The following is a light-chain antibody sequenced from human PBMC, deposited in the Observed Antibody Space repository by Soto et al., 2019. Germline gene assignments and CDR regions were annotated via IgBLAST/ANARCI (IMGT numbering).Light chain of an antibody. J-gene: IGLJ3*02. CDR3: SSYAGSNNWV. CDR1: SSDVGGYNY. CDR2: EVS. Sequence: QSALTQPPSASGSLGQSVTISCTGTSSDVGGYNYVSWYQHHPGNAPKLMIYEVSKRPSGVPNRFSGSKSGNTASLTVSGLQAEDEADYYCSSYAGSNNWVFGGGTKLTVL. V-gene: IGLV2-8*01.